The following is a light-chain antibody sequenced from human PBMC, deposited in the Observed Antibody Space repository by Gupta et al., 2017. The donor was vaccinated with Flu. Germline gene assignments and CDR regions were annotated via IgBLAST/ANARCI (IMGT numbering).Light chain of an antibody. Sequence: EIVMTQSPATLSVSPGERATLSCRASQSVSSNLAWYQQSPGQAPRLLIYGASTRATGIPARFSGSGSGTEFTLTISSLQSEDFAVYYCQQYNNWLTFGGGTKVEIK. CDR1: QSVSSN. CDR3: QQYNNWLT. J-gene: IGKJ4*01. V-gene: IGKV3-15*01. CDR2: GAS.